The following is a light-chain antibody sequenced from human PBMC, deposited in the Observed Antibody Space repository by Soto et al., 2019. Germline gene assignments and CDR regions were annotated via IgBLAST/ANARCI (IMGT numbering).Light chain of an antibody. CDR2: TNT. V-gene: IGLV1-44*01. CDR1: RSNIGTNP. J-gene: IGLJ2*01. Sequence: QSVLTQPPSASGTPGQSVSISCSGSRSNIGTNPVNWYQQLPGTAPKLLFYTNTQRPSGVPDRSSASKSGTSASLAISGFQSEDEADYYCAAWDDSLNSVIFGGGTKVTVL. CDR3: AAWDDSLNSVI.